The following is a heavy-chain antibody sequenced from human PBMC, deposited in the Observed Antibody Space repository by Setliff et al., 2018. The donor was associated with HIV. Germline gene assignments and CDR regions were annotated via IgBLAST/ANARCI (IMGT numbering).Heavy chain of an antibody. J-gene: IGHJ4*02. CDR2: ISDSGSIK. CDR1: GFTFSTYT. V-gene: IGHV3-48*04. D-gene: IGHD1-26*01. CDR3: ARALYGSDSLLDS. Sequence: TGGSLRLSCEASGFTFSTYTMTWVRQAPGKGLEWVSYISDSGSIKYFADSVKGRFSISRDNAKNSLYLQMNSLRAEDTAIYYCARALYGSDSLLDSWGQGTLVTVS.